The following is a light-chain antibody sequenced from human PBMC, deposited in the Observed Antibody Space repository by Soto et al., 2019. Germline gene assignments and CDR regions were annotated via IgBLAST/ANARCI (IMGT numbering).Light chain of an antibody. CDR2: GAS. CDR1: QSVSNK. V-gene: IGKV3-15*01. CDR3: QQYDDWPGLT. J-gene: IGKJ4*01. Sequence: EIVMTQSPATLSVSPGEGATLSCRASQSVSNKLAWYQHKPGQAPGLLISGASTRATGIPARFSGSGSGTEFTLTISSLQSEDSAFYYCQQYDDWPGLTFGGGTKVEIK.